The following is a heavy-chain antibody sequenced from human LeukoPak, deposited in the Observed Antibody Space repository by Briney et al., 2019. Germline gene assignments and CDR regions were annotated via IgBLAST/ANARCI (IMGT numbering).Heavy chain of an antibody. J-gene: IGHJ4*02. CDR2: ISHDGSNN. Sequence: PGRSLRLSCAASGFTFSNYGMHWVRQAPGKGLEWVVVISHDGSNNNYADSVKGRFTISRDNSKNTLYLQMNSLRPEDTAVYYCAKVRVGTAHFDYWGQGTLVTDSS. CDR1: GFTFSNYG. V-gene: IGHV3-30*18. CDR3: AKVRVGTAHFDY. D-gene: IGHD2-15*01.